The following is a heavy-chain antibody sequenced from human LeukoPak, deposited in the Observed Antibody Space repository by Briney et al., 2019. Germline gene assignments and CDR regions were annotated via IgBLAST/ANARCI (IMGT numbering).Heavy chain of an antibody. J-gene: IGHJ4*02. V-gene: IGHV3-21*01. Sequence: GGSLRLSCAASGFTFSSDSMNWVRQAPGKGLEWVSSISSSSSYIYYADSVKGRFTISRDNAKNSLYLQMNSLRAEDTAVYYCARVGTWTFDYWGQGTLVTVSS. CDR1: GFTFSSDS. CDR2: ISSSSSYI. D-gene: IGHD3/OR15-3a*01. CDR3: ARVGTWTFDY.